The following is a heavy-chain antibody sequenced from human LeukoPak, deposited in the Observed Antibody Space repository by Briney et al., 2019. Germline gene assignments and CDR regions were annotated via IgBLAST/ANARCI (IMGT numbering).Heavy chain of an antibody. CDR1: GGSISSGGYY. J-gene: IGHJ4*02. Sequence: SETLSLTCTVSGGSISSGGYYWSWIRQHPGKGLEWIGYIYYSGSTYYNPSLKSRVTISVDTSKDQFSLKLSSVTAADTAVYYCARVRAHHDVDYWGQGTLVTVSS. CDR2: IYYSGST. CDR3: ARVRAHHDVDY. V-gene: IGHV4-31*03. D-gene: IGHD1-1*01.